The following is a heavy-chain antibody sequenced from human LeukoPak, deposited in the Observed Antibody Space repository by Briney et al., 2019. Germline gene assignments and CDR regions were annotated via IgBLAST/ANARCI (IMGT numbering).Heavy chain of an antibody. D-gene: IGHD4-11*01. Sequence: SETLSLTCTVSGGSISSYYWSWIRQPPGKGLEWIGRIYTSGSTNYNPSLKSRVTMSVDTSKNQFSLSLSSVTAADTAFYYCARETTGLARYFDYWGQGTLGTVSS. J-gene: IGHJ4*02. CDR2: IYTSGST. CDR3: ARETTGLARYFDY. V-gene: IGHV4-4*07. CDR1: GGSISSYY.